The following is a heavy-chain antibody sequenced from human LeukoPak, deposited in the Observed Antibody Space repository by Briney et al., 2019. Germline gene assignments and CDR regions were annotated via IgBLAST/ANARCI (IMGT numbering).Heavy chain of an antibody. CDR1: GFTFSSYE. V-gene: IGHV3-21*01. J-gene: IGHJ4*02. Sequence: GGSLRLSCAASGFTFSSYEMNWVRQAPGKGLEWVSSITSSSDYIYYAESVKGRFTISRDNAKNSLYLQMDSLRAEDTAVYYCASGGFYCSSTTCPPDWGQGTLVTVSS. CDR2: ITSSSDYI. CDR3: ASGGFYCSSTTCPPD. D-gene: IGHD2-2*01.